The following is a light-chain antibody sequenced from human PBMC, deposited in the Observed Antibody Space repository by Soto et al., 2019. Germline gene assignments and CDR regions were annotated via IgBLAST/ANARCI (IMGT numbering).Light chain of an antibody. J-gene: IGLJ2*01. CDR3: SSYANYNVV. Sequence: QAVVTQPASVSGSPGQSITISCTGTDSDIGVYNYVSWYQQYPGKAPKLMIYGVTNRPSGVSNRFSGSKSGNMASLTISGLQAEDEADYYCSSYANYNVVFGGGTKLTVL. V-gene: IGLV2-14*03. CDR2: GVT. CDR1: DSDIGVYNY.